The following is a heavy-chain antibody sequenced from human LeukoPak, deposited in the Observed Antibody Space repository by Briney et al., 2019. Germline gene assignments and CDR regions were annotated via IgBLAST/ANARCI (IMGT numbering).Heavy chain of an antibody. V-gene: IGHV3-23*01. CDR1: GFTFSDYA. CDR3: AKCRAGSDADCYGFDY. D-gene: IGHD2-21*02. Sequence: PGGSLRLSCAASGFTFSDYAMTWLRQAPGKGLEWVATISTSGSRTYSLDSVKGRFAFSRDNSKNTLFLETNSLRAEDTAIYYCAKCRAGSDADCYGFDYWGQGTLVPVSS. J-gene: IGHJ4*02. CDR2: ISTSGSRT.